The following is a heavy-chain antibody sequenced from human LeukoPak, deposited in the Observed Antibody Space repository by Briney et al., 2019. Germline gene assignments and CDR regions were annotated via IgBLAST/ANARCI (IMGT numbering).Heavy chain of an antibody. CDR2: IRYDGSNK. J-gene: IGHJ4*02. V-gene: IGHV3-30*02. CDR1: GFTFSTYG. D-gene: IGHD3-9*01. CDR3: AKSILTGYLSED. Sequence: GGSLRLSCAASGFTFSTYGFHWVRQAPGKGLEWVAFIRYDGSNKYYVDSVRGRFTISRDNSKNTLYLQMNSLRAEDTAVYYCAKSILTGYLSEDWGQGTLVTVSS.